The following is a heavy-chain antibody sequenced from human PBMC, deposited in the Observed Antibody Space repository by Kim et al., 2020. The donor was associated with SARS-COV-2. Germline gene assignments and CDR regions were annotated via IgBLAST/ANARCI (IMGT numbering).Heavy chain of an antibody. Sequence: GGSLRLSCAASGFTFSSYGMPWVRQAPGKGLEWVAVIWYDGSNKYYADSVKGRFTISRDNSKNTLYLQMNSLRAEDTAVYYCARSLSGSYYKLGAASDYWGQGTLDTVSS. V-gene: IGHV3-33*01. CDR2: IWYDGSNK. D-gene: IGHD3-10*01. CDR1: GFTFSSYG. J-gene: IGHJ4*02. CDR3: ARSLSGSYYKLGAASDY.